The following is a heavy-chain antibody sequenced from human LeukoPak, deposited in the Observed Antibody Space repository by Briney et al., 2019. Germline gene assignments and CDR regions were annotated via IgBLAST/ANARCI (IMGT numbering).Heavy chain of an antibody. Sequence: GGSLGLSCAASGFTFSSYSMNWVRQAPGKGLEWVSSISSSSNFIYYADSVKGRFTISRDNAKNSLYLQMNSLRAEDTAVYYCARDGVATVTIRDFDYWGQGTLVTVSS. CDR2: ISSSSNFI. D-gene: IGHD5-12*01. CDR3: ARDGVATVTIRDFDY. CDR1: GFTFSSYS. J-gene: IGHJ4*02. V-gene: IGHV3-21*01.